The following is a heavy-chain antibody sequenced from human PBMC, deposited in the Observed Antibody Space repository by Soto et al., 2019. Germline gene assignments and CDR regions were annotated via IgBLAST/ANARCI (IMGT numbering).Heavy chain of an antibody. J-gene: IGHJ4*02. CDR3: ARGPHPYFNDY. CDR2: MNPNNGNT. CDR1: GYTFTRYD. V-gene: IGHV1-8*01. Sequence: ASVKGSCKASGYTFTRYDVSWVRQATGQGLEWMGWMNPNNGNTGYAQKFQGRVTMTRNTSISTAYMELSSLRSEDTAVYYCARGPHPYFNDYWGQGTLVTVSS. D-gene: IGHD2-8*01.